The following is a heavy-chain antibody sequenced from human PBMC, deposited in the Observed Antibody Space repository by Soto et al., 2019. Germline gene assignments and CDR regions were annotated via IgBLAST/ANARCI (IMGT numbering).Heavy chain of an antibody. CDR1: GYTLTELS. CDR2: FDPEDGET. D-gene: IGHD1-26*01. V-gene: IGHV1-24*01. Sequence: ASVKVSCKVSGYTLTELSMHWVRQAPGKGLEWMGGFDPEDGETIYAQKFQGRVTMTEDTSTDTAYMELSSLRSEDTAVYYCATDLSGSYLEYFQHWGQGALVTVSS. CDR3: ATDLSGSYLEYFQH. J-gene: IGHJ1*01.